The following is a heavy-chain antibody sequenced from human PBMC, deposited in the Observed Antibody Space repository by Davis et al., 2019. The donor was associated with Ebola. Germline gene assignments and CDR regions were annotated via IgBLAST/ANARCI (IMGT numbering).Heavy chain of an antibody. D-gene: IGHD3/OR15-3a*01. J-gene: IGHJ6*03. CDR1: EFTFSSYW. Sequence: GESLKISCAASEFTFSSYWMHWVRQAPGKGLVWVSRLNSDGSATSYADSVKGRFTISRDNAKNSLFLEMNSLRVEDTAFYYCASGDGRGRSYDMDVWGQGTTVTVSS. CDR3: ASGDGRGRSYDMDV. CDR2: LNSDGSAT. V-gene: IGHV3-74*01.